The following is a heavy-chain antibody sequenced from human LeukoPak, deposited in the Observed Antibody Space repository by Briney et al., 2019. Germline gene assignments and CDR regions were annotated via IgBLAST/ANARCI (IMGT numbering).Heavy chain of an antibody. CDR1: GGSFSGYY. CDR2: INHSGST. J-gene: IGHJ5*02. CDR3: ARAGRITMVRGKGNWFDP. D-gene: IGHD3-10*01. Sequence: PSETLSLTCAVYGGSFSGYYWSWIRQPPGKGLEWIGDINHSGSTNYNPSLKSRVTISVDTSKNQFSLKLSSVTAADTAVYYCARAGRITMVRGKGNWFDPWGQGTLVTVSS. V-gene: IGHV4-34*01.